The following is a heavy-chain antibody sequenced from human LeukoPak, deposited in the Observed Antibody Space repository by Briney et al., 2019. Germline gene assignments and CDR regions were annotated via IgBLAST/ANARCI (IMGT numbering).Heavy chain of an antibody. CDR1: GFTFSSYG. V-gene: IGHV3-30*03. CDR2: ISYDGSNK. J-gene: IGHJ6*02. CDR3: ARVQYGSVGFYGMDV. Sequence: GGSLRLSCAASGFTFSSYGMHWVRQAPGKGLEWVAVISYDGSNKYYADSVKGRFTISRDNSKNTLYLQMNSLRAEDTAVYYCARVQYGSVGFYGMDVWGQGTTVTVSS. D-gene: IGHD3-10*01.